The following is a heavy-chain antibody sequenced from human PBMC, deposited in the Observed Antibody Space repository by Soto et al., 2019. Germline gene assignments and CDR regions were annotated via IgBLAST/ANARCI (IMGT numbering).Heavy chain of an antibody. CDR1: GYTFTSYG. J-gene: IGHJ6*02. CDR3: ARRDCSSTSCLPYYYYGMDV. D-gene: IGHD2-2*01. Sequence: ASVKVSCKASGYTFTSYGISWVRQAPGQGLEWMGWISAYNGNTNYAQKLQGRVTMTTDTSTSTAYMGLRSLRSDDTAVYYCARRDCSSTSCLPYYYYGMDVWGQGTTVTVSS. V-gene: IGHV1-18*04. CDR2: ISAYNGNT.